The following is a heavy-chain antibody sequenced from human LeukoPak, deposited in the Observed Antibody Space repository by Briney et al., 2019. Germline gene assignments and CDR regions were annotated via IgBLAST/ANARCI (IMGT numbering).Heavy chain of an antibody. J-gene: IGHJ4*02. CDR3: TRDRSGSYPD. V-gene: IGHV3-49*04. Sequence: GGSLRLSCAASGFTFSDHYMDWVRQAPGKGLEWVGFIRSKAYGGTTEYAASVKGRFTISRDDSKSIAYLQMNSLKTEDTAVYYCTRDRSGSYPDWGQGTLVTVSS. CDR2: IRSKAYGGTT. D-gene: IGHD3-10*01. CDR1: GFTFSDHY.